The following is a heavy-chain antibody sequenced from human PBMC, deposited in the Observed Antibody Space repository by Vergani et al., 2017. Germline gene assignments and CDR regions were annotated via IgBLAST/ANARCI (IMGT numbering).Heavy chain of an antibody. V-gene: IGHV3-33*01. Sequence: QVQLVESGGGVVQPGRSLRLSCAASGFTFNQYSMHWVRQAPGKGLEWVAVTWYDGNNKQYADSVKGRFTISRDNSKSTMYLQMNSLRHEDTGVYYCARDLRVLYNRFDPWGQGTLVTVSS. CDR2: TWYDGNNK. D-gene: IGHD1-14*01. CDR3: ARDLRVLYNRFDP. CDR1: GFTFNQYS. J-gene: IGHJ5*02.